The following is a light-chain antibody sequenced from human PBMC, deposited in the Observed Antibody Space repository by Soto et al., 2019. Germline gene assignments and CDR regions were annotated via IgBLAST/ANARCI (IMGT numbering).Light chain of an antibody. CDR1: EGVIRN. CDR2: DAS. J-gene: IGKJ5*01. CDR3: QQYNSWAPIT. Sequence: EVVMTQSPATRSVSPGERATLSCRASEGVIRNLAWYQQKPGQAPRLLIYDASTRATGIPDSFSGGGSGTEFTLITSSLQSQDVVVYYCQQYNSWAPITLGQGTRLEIK. V-gene: IGKV3-15*01.